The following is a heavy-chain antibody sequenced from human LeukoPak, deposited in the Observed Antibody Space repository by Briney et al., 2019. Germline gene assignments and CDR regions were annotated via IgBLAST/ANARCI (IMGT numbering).Heavy chain of an antibody. J-gene: IGHJ4*02. CDR3: AKGNDILTGYYHY. CDR2: VSGSGGST. Sequence: PGGSLRLSCAASGFTFSNYAMSWVRQAPGKGLEWVSVVSGSGGSTYYADSVKGRFAISRDNSKNTPYLQMNSLRAEDTAVYYCAKGNDILTGYYHYWGQGTLVTVSS. CDR1: GFTFSNYA. V-gene: IGHV3-23*01. D-gene: IGHD3-9*01.